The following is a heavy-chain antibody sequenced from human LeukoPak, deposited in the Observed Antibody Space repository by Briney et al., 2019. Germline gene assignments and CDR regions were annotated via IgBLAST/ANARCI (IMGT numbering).Heavy chain of an antibody. CDR3: ARDLLSIAAAGTNGDWFDP. CDR1: GFTFSSHW. CDR2: INQDGSET. J-gene: IGHJ5*02. Sequence: PGGSLRLSCAASGFTFSSHWMSWVRQAPGKGLEWVANINQDGSETQYVDSVKGRFTISRDNAKNSLYLQMNSLRAEDTAVYYCARDLLSIAAAGTNGDWFDPWGQGTLVTVSS. D-gene: IGHD6-13*01. V-gene: IGHV3-7*01.